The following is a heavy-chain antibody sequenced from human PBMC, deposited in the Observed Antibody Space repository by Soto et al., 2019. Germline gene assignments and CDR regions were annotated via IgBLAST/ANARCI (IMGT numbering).Heavy chain of an antibody. D-gene: IGHD1-20*01. CDR2: VFYSGSP. J-gene: IGHJ4*02. Sequence: QLQLQESGRGLVKSSETLSLTCTVSGGSISSSHYWGWIRQPPGKGLEWIGSVFYSGSPYYSPSFKSRITISVDTSKNQFSLRVRSVTATDTAVYFCARHYNTGAFFDYWGQGNLVTVSS. CDR3: ARHYNTGAFFDY. CDR1: GGSISSSHY. V-gene: IGHV4-39*01.